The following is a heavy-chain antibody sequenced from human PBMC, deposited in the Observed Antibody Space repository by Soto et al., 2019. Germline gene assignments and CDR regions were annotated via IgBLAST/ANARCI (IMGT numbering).Heavy chain of an antibody. J-gene: IGHJ4*02. V-gene: IGHV3-74*01. CDR2: INSDGSST. CDR1: GFTFSSYW. D-gene: IGHD3-3*01. Sequence: EVQLVESGGGLVQPGGSLRLSCAASGFTFSSYWMHWVRQAPGKGLVWVSRINSDGSSTSYADSVKGRFTISRDNAKTTLYLQMNSLRAEDTAVYYCARAHRGYDFWSGYFFDYWGQGTLVTVSS. CDR3: ARAHRGYDFWSGYFFDY.